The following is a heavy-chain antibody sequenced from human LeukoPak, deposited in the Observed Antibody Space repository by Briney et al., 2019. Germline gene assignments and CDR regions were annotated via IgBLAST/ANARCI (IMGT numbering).Heavy chain of an antibody. J-gene: IGHJ6*02. Sequence: ASVKASCKASGYTFTGYYMHWVRQAPGQGLEWMGWINPNSGGTNYAQKFQGRVTMTRDTSISTAYMELSRLRSDDTAVYYCARAVRASHEVYCSSTSCYNYGMDVWGQGTTVTVSS. V-gene: IGHV1-2*02. CDR3: ARAVRASHEVYCSSTSCYNYGMDV. CDR2: INPNSGGT. CDR1: GYTFTGYY. D-gene: IGHD2-2*01.